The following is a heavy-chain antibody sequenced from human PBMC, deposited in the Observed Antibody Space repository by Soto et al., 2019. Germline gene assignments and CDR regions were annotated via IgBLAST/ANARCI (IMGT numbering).Heavy chain of an antibody. J-gene: IGHJ4*02. CDR1: GDSISSGYY. Sequence: SETLSLTCAVSGDSISSGYYWACVRQPPGKGREWVGSMYNSGTTYYIASLKVLVTRSVDTCKKQFSLKLRSVTAVDTGVCYCACVATAIVLFVYLYQGALV. CDR2: MYNSGTT. CDR3: ACVATAIVLFVY. D-gene: IGHD5-18*01. V-gene: IGHV4-38-2*01.